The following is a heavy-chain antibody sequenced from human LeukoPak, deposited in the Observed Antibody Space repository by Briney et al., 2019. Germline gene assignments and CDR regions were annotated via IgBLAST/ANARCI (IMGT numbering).Heavy chain of an antibody. CDR1: GFTFSSFG. D-gene: IGHD2-2*01. CDR3: ARPFHASAISVPIDY. J-gene: IGHJ4*02. V-gene: IGHV3-30*02. CDR2: VRYDGSER. Sequence: GGSLRLSCAASGFTFSSFGMHWVRQAPGKGLEWVAFVRYDGSERYYANSVKGRFTISRDDSKNTLYLQMNSLRADDAAMYYCARPFHASAISVPIDYWGQGTLVTVSS.